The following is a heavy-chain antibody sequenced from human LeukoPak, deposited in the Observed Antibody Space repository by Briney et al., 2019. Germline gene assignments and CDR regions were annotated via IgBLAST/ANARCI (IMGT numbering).Heavy chain of an antibody. V-gene: IGHV4-39*07. CDR1: GGSISSRSNY. CDR3: AKGYTNGVNQEVWLDP. D-gene: IGHD2-8*01. CDR2: LYYSGST. J-gene: IGHJ5*02. Sequence: PSETLSLTCTVSGGSISSRSNYWGWIRQPPAKGLEWIGSLYYSGSTSYNPSLKSRVTMSVDTSKNQFSLRLKSVTDADTAMYYCAKGYTNGVNQEVWLDPWGQGTLVTVSS.